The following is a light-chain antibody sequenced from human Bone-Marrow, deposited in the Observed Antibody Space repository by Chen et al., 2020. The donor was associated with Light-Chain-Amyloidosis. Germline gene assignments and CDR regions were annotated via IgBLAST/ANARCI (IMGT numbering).Light chain of an antibody. CDR3: QSADSSGTYEVI. CDR2: RDT. CDR1: DLPTKY. V-gene: IGLV3-25*03. J-gene: IGLJ2*01. Sequence: SYELTQPPSVSVSPGQTARITCSGDDLPTKYAYWYQQKPGQAPVLVIHRDTERPSGISDRFSGSSSGTTATLTVSGVQAEDEADYHCQSADSSGTYEVICGGGTKLTVL.